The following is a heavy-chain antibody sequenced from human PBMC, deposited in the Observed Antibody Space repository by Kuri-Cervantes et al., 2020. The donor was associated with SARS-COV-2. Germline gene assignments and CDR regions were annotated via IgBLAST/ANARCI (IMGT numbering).Heavy chain of an antibody. CDR1: GDSVSSNSAG. CDR2: TYYRSKWYH. D-gene: IGHD1-1*01. V-gene: IGHV6-1*01. Sequence: SQTLSLTCAISGDSVSSNSAGWNWIRQSPSRGLEWLGRTYYRSKWYHDYAVSVKSRIITNPDTSKNQFSLQLSSVTPEDTAVYYCARVTTGTLDYWGQGTLVTVSS. J-gene: IGHJ4*02. CDR3: ARVTTGTLDY.